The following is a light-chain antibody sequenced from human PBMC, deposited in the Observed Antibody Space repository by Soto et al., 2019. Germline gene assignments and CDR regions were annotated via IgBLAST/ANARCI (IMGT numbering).Light chain of an antibody. Sequence: EIVLTRSPATLSLSPGERATLSCRASQSVSSYLAWYQQKPGQAPRLLIYDASNRATGIPARFSGSGPGTDFTLTISSLEPEDFAVYYCQQRSNWHPNTFGQGTRLEIK. CDR1: QSVSSY. V-gene: IGKV3D-11*02. CDR2: DAS. CDR3: QQRSNWHPNT. J-gene: IGKJ5*01.